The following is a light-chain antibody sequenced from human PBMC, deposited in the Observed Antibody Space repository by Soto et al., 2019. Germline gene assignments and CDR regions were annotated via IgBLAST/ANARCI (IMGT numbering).Light chain of an antibody. V-gene: IGKV3-11*01. CDR2: DAS. CDR1: QSVSSY. J-gene: IGKJ5*01. Sequence: EMVMTQSPAPLSVSPGERATPSCRASQSVSSYLAWYQQKPGQAPRLLIYDASNRATGIPARFSGSGSGADFTLTISSLEPEDFAVYYCQQRSNWITFGQGTRLEIK. CDR3: QQRSNWIT.